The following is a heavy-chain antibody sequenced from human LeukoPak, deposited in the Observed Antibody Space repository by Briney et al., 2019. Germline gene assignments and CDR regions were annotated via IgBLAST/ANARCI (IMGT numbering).Heavy chain of an antibody. J-gene: IGHJ6*03. CDR3: TRGGDGSGSYYGSYYYMDV. D-gene: IGHD3-10*01. CDR1: GFTFGDYA. Sequence: PGGSLRLSCTASGFTFGDYAMSWVRQAPGKGLEWVGFIRSKAYGGTTEYAASVKGRFTISRDDSKSIAYLQMNSLKTEDTAVYYCTRGGDGSGSYYGSYYYMDVWGKGTTVTISS. CDR2: IRSKAYGGTT. V-gene: IGHV3-49*04.